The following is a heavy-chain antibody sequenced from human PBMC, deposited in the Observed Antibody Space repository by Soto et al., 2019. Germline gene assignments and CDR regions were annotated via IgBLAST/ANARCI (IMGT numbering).Heavy chain of an antibody. V-gene: IGHV3-23*01. D-gene: IGHD6-13*01. J-gene: IGHJ4*02. Sequence: PGGSLRLSCAASGFTFSSDATSWVRQAPGKGLEWVSAITGSSGSTFYADSVKGRFTISRDNSKNTLYLQMNSLRAEDTALYYCAGQTRAYSSSWINYWGQGTLVTVSS. CDR1: GFTFSSDA. CDR2: ITGSSGST. CDR3: AGQTRAYSSSWINY.